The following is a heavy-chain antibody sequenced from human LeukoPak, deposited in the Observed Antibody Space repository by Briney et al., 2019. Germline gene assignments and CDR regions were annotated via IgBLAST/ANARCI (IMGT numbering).Heavy chain of an antibody. D-gene: IGHD6-19*01. Sequence: GGSLRLSCAASGFTFGIYSMNWVRQAPGKGLEWVSFITSSSSTIHYVDSVKGRFIISRDNAKNSLYLQMNSLRAEDTAVYYCARDRPGSGWYYFDSWGQGTLVTVSS. CDR2: ITSSSSTI. CDR3: ARDRPGSGWYYFDS. J-gene: IGHJ4*02. V-gene: IGHV3-48*01. CDR1: GFTFGIYS.